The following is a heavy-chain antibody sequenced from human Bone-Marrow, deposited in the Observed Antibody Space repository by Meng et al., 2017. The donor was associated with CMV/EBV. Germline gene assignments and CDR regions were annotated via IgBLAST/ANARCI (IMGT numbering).Heavy chain of an antibody. V-gene: IGHV4-59*01. CDR3: ARAPSGP. J-gene: IGHJ5*02. CDR2: IYYSGST. Sequence: SETLSFTCTVSGGSISSYYWSWIRQPPGKGLEWIGYIYYSGSTNYNPSLKSRVTISVDTSKNQFSLKLSSVTAADTAVYYCARAPSGPWGQGTLVTVSS. CDR1: GGSISSYY.